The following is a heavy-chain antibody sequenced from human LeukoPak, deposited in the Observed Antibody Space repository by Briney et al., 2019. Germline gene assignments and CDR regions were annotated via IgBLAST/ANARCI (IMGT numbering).Heavy chain of an antibody. CDR1: GFTFSSYE. CDR2: ISSSGSTI. Sequence: GGSLRLSCAASGFTFSSYEMNWVRQAPGKGLEWVSYISSSGSTIYYADSVKGRFTISRDNAKNSLYLQMNSLRAEDTAVYYCASEGGYYYESSGYLDYWGQGTLVTVSS. D-gene: IGHD3-22*01. J-gene: IGHJ4*02. CDR3: ASEGGYYYESSGYLDY. V-gene: IGHV3-48*03.